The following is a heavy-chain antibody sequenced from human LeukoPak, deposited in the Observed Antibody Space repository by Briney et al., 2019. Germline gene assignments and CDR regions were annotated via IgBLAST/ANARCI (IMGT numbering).Heavy chain of an antibody. CDR3: AKGGYSYGSYFDY. Sequence: SVKVSCKASGGTFSSSAISWVRQAPGQGLEWMGRIIPILGTVNYAEKFQGRVTITADRSTSTAYMELSSLRSEDTAVYYCAKGGYSYGSYFDYWGPGTLVTVSS. CDR1: GGTFSSSA. J-gene: IGHJ4*02. D-gene: IGHD5-18*01. CDR2: IIPILGTV. V-gene: IGHV1-69*04.